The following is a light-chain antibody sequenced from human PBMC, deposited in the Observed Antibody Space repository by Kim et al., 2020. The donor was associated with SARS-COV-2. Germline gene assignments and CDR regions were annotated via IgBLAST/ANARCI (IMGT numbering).Light chain of an antibody. CDR1: NNNVGNQG. CDR2: RNT. Sequence: QAGLTQPPSVSKGLGQTATLTCTGYNNNVGNQGAAWLQQHQGHPPKLLSYRNTNRPSGISEKLSASRSGDAASLTITGLQPEDEADYYCSAWDSSLGAWVFGGGTQLTVL. V-gene: IGLV10-54*01. J-gene: IGLJ3*02. CDR3: SAWDSSLGAWV.